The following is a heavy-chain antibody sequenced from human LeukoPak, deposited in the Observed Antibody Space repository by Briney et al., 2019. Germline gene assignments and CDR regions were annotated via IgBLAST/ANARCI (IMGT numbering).Heavy chain of an antibody. CDR1: GFTFSSYG. Sequence: PGGSLRLSCAASGFTFSSYGMHWVRQAPGKGLEWVAVISYDGSNKYYADSVKGRFTISRDNSKNTLYLQMNSLRAEDTAVYYCAKTSRDSRDAFDIWGQGTMVTVSS. CDR2: ISYDGSNK. D-gene: IGHD3-22*01. J-gene: IGHJ3*02. V-gene: IGHV3-30*18. CDR3: AKTSRDSRDAFDI.